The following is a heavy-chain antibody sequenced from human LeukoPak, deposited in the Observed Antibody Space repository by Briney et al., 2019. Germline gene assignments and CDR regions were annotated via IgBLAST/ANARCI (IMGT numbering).Heavy chain of an antibody. CDR3: ARRSLNFDF. CDR2: IGRSSSPT. V-gene: IGHV3-48*04. J-gene: IGHJ4*02. CDR1: GFTVSSNY. Sequence: GGSLRLSCAASGFTVSSNYMSWVRQAPGKGLEWISYIGRSSSPTYYTDSVKGRFTISRDDAKNTLYLQMNSLRAEDTAIYYCARRSLNFDFWGQGTLVTVSS.